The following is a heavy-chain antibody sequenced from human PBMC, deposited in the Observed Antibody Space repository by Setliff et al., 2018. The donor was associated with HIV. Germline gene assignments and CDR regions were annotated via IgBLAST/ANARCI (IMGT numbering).Heavy chain of an antibody. V-gene: IGHV1-24*01. Sequence: ASVKVSCKVSGYTLTEISMHWVRQAPGKGLEWMGGFDPEDGETIYAQKFQGRVTMTEDTSPETAYMELSSLRSEDTAVYYCATAPYSSSLFDIWGQGTMVTVSS. CDR3: ATAPYSSSLFDI. J-gene: IGHJ3*02. D-gene: IGHD6-6*01. CDR2: FDPEDGET. CDR1: GYTLTEIS.